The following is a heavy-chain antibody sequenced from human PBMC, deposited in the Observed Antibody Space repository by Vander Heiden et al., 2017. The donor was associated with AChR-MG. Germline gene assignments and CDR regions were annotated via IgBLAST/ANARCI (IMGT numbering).Heavy chain of an antibody. J-gene: IGHJ6*02. Sequence: QVQLQESGPGLVKPSETLSLTCPVSGRSISSYYWSWIRQPPGKGLEWIGYIYYSGSTNYNPSLKRRVTISVDTSKNQFSLKLSSVTAADTAVYYCARSSIAALRGLGDFGMDVWGQGTTVTVSS. CDR2: IYYSGST. CDR3: ARSSIAALRGLGDFGMDV. V-gene: IGHV4-59*01. D-gene: IGHD6-6*01. CDR1: GRSISSYY.